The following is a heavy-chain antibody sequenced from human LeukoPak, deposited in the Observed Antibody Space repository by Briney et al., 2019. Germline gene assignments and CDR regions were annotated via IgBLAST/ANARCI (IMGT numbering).Heavy chain of an antibody. CDR1: GFTFSSHW. CDR2: IKQDGSEK. CDR3: ASGLRNFDY. V-gene: IGHV3-7*01. D-gene: IGHD4-17*01. Sequence: PGGSLRLSCAASGFTFSSHWMSWVRQAPGKGLEWVANIKQDGSEKYYVDSVKGRFTISRDNAKNSLYLQMNSLRAEDTAVYYCASGLRNFDYWGQGTLVTVSS. J-gene: IGHJ4*02.